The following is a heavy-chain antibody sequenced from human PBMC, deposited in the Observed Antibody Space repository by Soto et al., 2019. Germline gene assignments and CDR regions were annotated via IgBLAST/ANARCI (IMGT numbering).Heavy chain of an antibody. CDR3: ARNFGVYGDYVSLGSYAFDI. D-gene: IGHD4-17*01. J-gene: IGHJ3*02. CDR1: GFTFSSYG. CDR2: IWYDGSNK. V-gene: IGHV3-33*01. Sequence: PGGSLRLSCAASGFTFSSYGMHWVRQAPGKGLELVAVIWYDGSNKYYADSVKGRFTISRDNSKNTLYLQMNSLRAEDTAVYYCARNFGVYGDYVSLGSYAFDIWGQGTMVTVSS.